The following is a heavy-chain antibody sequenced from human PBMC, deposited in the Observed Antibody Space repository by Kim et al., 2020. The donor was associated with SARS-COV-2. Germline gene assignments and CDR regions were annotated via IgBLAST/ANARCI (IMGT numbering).Heavy chain of an antibody. CDR3: ARDVTIFGVASTPPDY. D-gene: IGHD3-3*01. J-gene: IGHJ4*02. Sequence: SVKGRFTISRVNAKNSLYLQMNSLKAEDTAVYYCARDVTIFGVASTPPDYWGQGTLVTVSS. V-gene: IGHV3-11*06.